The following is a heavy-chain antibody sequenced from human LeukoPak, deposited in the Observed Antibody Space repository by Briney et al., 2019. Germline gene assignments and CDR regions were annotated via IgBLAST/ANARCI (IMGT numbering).Heavy chain of an antibody. CDR1: EGTFSSYA. D-gene: IGHD5-24*01. Sequence: SVKVSCKASEGTFSSYAISWVRQAPGQGLEWMGRITPIFGTANYAHKFQGRVTINTHESTSTAYMERSSLRSEDTAVYYCARSDKRWLQSSPLDYWGQGTLVTVSS. J-gene: IGHJ4*02. CDR2: ITPIFGTA. V-gene: IGHV1-69*05. CDR3: ARSDKRWLQSSPLDY.